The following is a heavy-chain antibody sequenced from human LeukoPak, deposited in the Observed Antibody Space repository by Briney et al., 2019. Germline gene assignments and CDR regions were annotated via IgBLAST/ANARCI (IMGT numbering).Heavy chain of an antibody. V-gene: IGHV4-34*01. CDR1: GGSISSYY. D-gene: IGHD6-6*01. CDR2: INHSGST. J-gene: IGHJ3*02. CDR3: ARESSIAARLASFDI. Sequence: SETLSLTCTVSGGSISSYYWSWIRQPPGKGLEWIGEINHSGSTNYNPSLKSRVTISVDTSKNQFSLKLSSVTAADTAVYYCARESSIAARLASFDIWGQGTMVTVSS.